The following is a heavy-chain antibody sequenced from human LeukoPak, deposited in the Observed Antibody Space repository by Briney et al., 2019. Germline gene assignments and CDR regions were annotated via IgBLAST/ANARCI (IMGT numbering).Heavy chain of an antibody. V-gene: IGHV3-23*01. CDR2: VSNSGGST. CDR1: GFTFSSYA. Sequence: GGSLRLSCAASGFTFSSYAMSWVRQAPGKGLEWVSAVSNSGGSTYYVDSVKGRFTISTDNSKNTLYLQMNSLRAEDTAVYYCAKDTFRYSTRWYPTWDYWGQGTLVTVSS. D-gene: IGHD6-13*01. CDR3: AKDTFRYSTRWYPTWDY. J-gene: IGHJ4*02.